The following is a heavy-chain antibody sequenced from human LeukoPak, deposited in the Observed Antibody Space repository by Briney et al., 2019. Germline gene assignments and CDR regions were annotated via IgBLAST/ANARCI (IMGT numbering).Heavy chain of an antibody. Sequence: GGSLRLSCAASEFTFSSYSMSWVGQGPGNGLDGVSSISSSSCYIYYADSLKGRFTISRDNAKNSLYLQMNSLRAEDTAVYYCARGNSCSGGSCSYYFDYWGQGTLVTVSS. J-gene: IGHJ4*02. CDR3: ARGNSCSGGSCSYYFDY. V-gene: IGHV3-21*01. CDR2: ISSSSCYI. CDR1: EFTFSSYS. D-gene: IGHD2-15*01.